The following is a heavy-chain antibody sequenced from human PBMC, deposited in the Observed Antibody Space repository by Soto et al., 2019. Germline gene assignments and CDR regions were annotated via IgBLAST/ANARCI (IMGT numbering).Heavy chain of an antibody. CDR3: ARDRDWALDF. D-gene: IGHD3-9*01. Sequence: GGSLRLACAASGFTFSSYWMRWVRQAPGKGLEWVANIKQDGSEKYYVDSVRGRFTISRDNAKNSLHLQMNSLRAEDTAVYYCARDRDWALDFWGQGTLVTVSS. J-gene: IGHJ4*02. V-gene: IGHV3-7*03. CDR1: GFTFSSYW. CDR2: IKQDGSEK.